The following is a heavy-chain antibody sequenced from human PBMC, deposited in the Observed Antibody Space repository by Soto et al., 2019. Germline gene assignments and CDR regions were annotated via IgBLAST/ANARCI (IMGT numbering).Heavy chain of an antibody. Sequence: GGSLRLSCAASGFTFSSYWMSWVRQAPGKGLEWVANIKQDGSEKYYVDSVKGRFTISRDNAKRSLYLQMMSLTAEDTAIYYCVRGGGGGLFDPWGQGTTVTVSS. J-gene: IGHJ5*02. D-gene: IGHD2-15*01. CDR2: IKQDGSEK. CDR3: VRGGGGGLFDP. CDR1: GFTFSSYW. V-gene: IGHV3-7*01.